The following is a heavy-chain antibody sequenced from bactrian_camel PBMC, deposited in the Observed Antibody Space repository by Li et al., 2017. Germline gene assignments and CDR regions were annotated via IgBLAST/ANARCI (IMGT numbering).Heavy chain of an antibody. Sequence: HVQLVESGGASVQAGDSLTFSCAASGLHDHIGYCMGWFRQPPGKDREGVAVMDSLGRTKYADSVNGRFTISKGNRKTILYLEMHNLKPEDTGVYYCAGEQYGGCRASAAFGVWGQGTQVTVS. D-gene: IGHD6*01. J-gene: IGHJ6*01. CDR1: GLHDHIGYC. CDR2: MDSLGRT. CDR3: AGEQYGGCRASAAFGV. V-gene: IGHV3S55*01.